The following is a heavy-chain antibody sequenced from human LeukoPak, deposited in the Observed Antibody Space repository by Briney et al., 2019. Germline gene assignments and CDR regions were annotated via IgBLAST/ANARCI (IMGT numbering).Heavy chain of an antibody. J-gene: IGHJ4*02. CDR3: VRYRDGEYDF. CDR2: IKQDGSEK. CDR1: GFIFSTHW. Sequence: GESLKISCAGSGFIFSTHWMIWVRQAPGKGLEWVANIKQDGSEKYYVDSVKGRFTISRDNTKSSMYLEMNSLRAEDTAVYYCVRYRDGEYDFWGQGTLVTVSS. V-gene: IGHV3-7*01. D-gene: IGHD4-17*01.